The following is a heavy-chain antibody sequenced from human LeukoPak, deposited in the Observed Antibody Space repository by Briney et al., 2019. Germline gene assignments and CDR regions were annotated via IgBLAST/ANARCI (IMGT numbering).Heavy chain of an antibody. CDR2: IYYSGST. D-gene: IGHD3-3*01. CDR1: GGSISSYY. Sequence: SETLSLTCTVSGGSISSYYWSWIRQPPGKGLEWIGYIYYSGSTNYNPSLKSRVTISVDTSKNQFSLKLSSVTAADTAVYYCARGPRITIFGVVQIEGKGAFDIWGQGTMVTVSS. V-gene: IGHV4-59*01. J-gene: IGHJ3*02. CDR3: ARGPRITIFGVVQIEGKGAFDI.